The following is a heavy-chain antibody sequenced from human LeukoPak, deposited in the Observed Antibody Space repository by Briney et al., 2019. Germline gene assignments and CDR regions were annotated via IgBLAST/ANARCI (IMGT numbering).Heavy chain of an antibody. CDR2: ITRNGGST. J-gene: IGHJ1*01. Sequence: GGSLRLSCAASGFTFDENGMSWVRQAPGKGLEWVCGITRNGGSTGYADSVKGRFTISRDNAKNSVYLQMNRLRAEDTALYYCVRSITMFQHWGQGTLVTVSS. CDR3: VRSITMFQH. D-gene: IGHD5-24*01. V-gene: IGHV3-20*04. CDR1: GFTFDENG.